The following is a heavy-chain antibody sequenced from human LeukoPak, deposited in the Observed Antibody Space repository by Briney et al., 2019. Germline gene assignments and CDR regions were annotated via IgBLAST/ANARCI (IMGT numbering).Heavy chain of an antibody. CDR2: INAAKGNT. CDR3: AREHQDIVVVPAAIMGLTDY. D-gene: IGHD2-2*02. CDR1: GYTFTSYV. J-gene: IGHJ4*02. V-gene: IGHV1-3*01. Sequence: ASVKVSCKASGYTFTSYVMHWVRQAPGQGLEWMGWINAAKGNTKYSQKFQGRVTITRDTSASTAYMELTRLRSEDTAVYYCAREHQDIVVVPAAIMGLTDYWGQGTLVTVSS.